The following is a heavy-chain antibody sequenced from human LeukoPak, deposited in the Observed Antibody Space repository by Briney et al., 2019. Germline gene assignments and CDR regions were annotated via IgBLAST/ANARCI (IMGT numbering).Heavy chain of an antibody. D-gene: IGHD3-10*01. CDR1: GFTFSIYA. CDR3: AKVPFVGCGSDYFDD. J-gene: IGHJ4*02. CDR2: ISGSGGHT. V-gene: IGHV3-23*01. Sequence: GGSLRLSCAASGFTFSIYAMSCVRHAPREGLEWVSAISGSGGHTYYADSVRGRFTISRDNSKNTLYLKMHRLRPEDTAVYYVAKVPFVGCGSDYFDDWGQGTLVTVSS.